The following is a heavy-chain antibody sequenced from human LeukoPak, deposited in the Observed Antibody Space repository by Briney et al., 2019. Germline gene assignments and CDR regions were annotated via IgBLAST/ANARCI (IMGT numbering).Heavy chain of an antibody. J-gene: IGHJ4*02. V-gene: IGHV4-61*01. CDR3: TRTTVGNFDY. D-gene: IGHD6-13*01. CDR2: IYDSGST. Sequence: PSETLSLTCTVSGGSVSSGSCCWSWIRLPPGKGLEWIGYIYDSGSTNYNPSLKRRVTISLDTSKNQFSLKLTSVTAADTAVYYCTRTTVGNFDYWGQGTLVTVSS. CDR1: GGSVSSGSCC.